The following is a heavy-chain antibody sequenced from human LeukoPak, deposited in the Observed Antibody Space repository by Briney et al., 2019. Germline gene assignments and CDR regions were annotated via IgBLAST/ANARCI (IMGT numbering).Heavy chain of an antibody. CDR3: ANNRGDY. V-gene: IGHV4-39*01. CDR2: VFYSGTT. Sequence: SETLSLTCSVSGGSISSSNFYWGWLRQPPEKGLEWIGSVFYSGTTYYTPSLKSRVTISVDTSKNQFSLKLSSVTAADTAVYYCANNRGDYWGQGTLVTVSS. D-gene: IGHD1-14*01. CDR1: GGSISSSNFY. J-gene: IGHJ4*02.